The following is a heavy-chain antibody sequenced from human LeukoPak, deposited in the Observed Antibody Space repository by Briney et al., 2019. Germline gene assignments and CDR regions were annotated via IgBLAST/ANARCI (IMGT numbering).Heavy chain of an antibody. Sequence: PGGSLRLSCAASGFTFSSYGMHWVRQAPGKGLEWVAVISYDGSNKYYADSVKGRFTISRDNSKNTLYLQMNSLRSEDTAVYYCARVNSPDYGYYYYYGMDVWGQGTTVTVSS. D-gene: IGHD3-16*01. CDR2: ISYDGSNK. V-gene: IGHV3-30*03. J-gene: IGHJ6*02. CDR3: ARVNSPDYGYYYYYGMDV. CDR1: GFTFSSYG.